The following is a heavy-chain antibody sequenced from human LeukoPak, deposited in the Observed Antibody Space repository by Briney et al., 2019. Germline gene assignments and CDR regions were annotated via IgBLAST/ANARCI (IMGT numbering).Heavy chain of an antibody. CDR2: ISGSGEST. CDR1: GLTFSSYA. CDR3: YGDPTLSFDP. V-gene: IGHV3-23*01. J-gene: IGHJ5*02. D-gene: IGHD4-17*01. Sequence: GGSLRLSCAASGLTFSSYAMSWVRQAPGKGLEWVSRISGSGESTYYADSVKGRFTISRDNSKNALYLQMSSLRAEDTAVYYSYGDPTLSFDPWGQGTLVTVSS.